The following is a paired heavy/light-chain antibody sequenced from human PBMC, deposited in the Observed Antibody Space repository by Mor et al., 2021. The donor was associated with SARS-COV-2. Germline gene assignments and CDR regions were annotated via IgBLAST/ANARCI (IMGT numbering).Light chain of an antibody. Sequence: SSELTQDPAVSVALGQTVRITCQGDSLRSYYASWYQQKPGQAPVLVIYGKNNRPSGIPDRFSGSSSGNTASLTITGAQAEDEADYYCNSRDSSGNRVVFGGGTKLTVL. CDR3: NSRDSSGNRVV. CDR1: SLRSYY. V-gene: IGLV3-19*01. CDR2: GKN. J-gene: IGLJ2*01.
Heavy chain of an antibody. CDR3: AKDMGYYYDSSGYAHDAFDI. Sequence: EVQLVESGGGLVQPGRSLRLSCAASGFTFDDYAMHWVRQAPGKGLEWVSGISWNSGSIGYADSVKGRFTISRDNAKNSLYLQMNSLRAEDTALYYCAKDMGYYYDSSGYAHDAFDIWGQGTMVTVSS. V-gene: IGHV3-9*01. D-gene: IGHD3-22*01. CDR2: ISWNSGSI. J-gene: IGHJ3*02. CDR1: GFTFDDYA.